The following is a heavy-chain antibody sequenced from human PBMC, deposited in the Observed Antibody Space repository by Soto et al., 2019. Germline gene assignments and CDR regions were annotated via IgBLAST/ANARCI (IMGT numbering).Heavy chain of an antibody. CDR2: ISGSDGTT. D-gene: IGHD2-2*01. J-gene: IGHJ6*02. Sequence: GGSLRLSCAASGFNFDTYAMTWVRQAPGKGLEWVSSISGSDGTTYYRDSVKGRFTISRDNSKNTLSLQMNSLRVEDTAVYYCVRDWTGDSCPCMDVWGQGTTVTVSS. V-gene: IGHV3-23*01. CDR3: VRDWTGDSCPCMDV. CDR1: GFNFDTYA.